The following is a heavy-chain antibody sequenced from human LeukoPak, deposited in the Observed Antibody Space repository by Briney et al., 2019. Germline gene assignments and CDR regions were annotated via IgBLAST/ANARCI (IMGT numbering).Heavy chain of an antibody. CDR3: AIPILTYYDFWSGSKPPFDY. CDR2: ISYDGSNK. D-gene: IGHD3-3*01. CDR1: GFTFSSYA. V-gene: IGHV3-30-3*01. Sequence: GGSLRLSCAASGFTFSSYAMHWVRQAPGKGLEWVAVISYDGSNKYYADSVKGRFTISRDNSKNTLYLQMNSLRAENTAVYYCAIPILTYYDFWSGSKPPFDYWGQGTLVTVSS. J-gene: IGHJ4*02.